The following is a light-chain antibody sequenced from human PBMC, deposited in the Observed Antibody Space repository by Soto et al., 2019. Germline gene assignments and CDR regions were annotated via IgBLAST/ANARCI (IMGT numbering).Light chain of an antibody. J-gene: IGKJ5*01. CDR2: GAS. CDR1: QSVGSSY. CDR3: QQYGSSPIT. V-gene: IGKV3-20*01. Sequence: EIVLTQSPGALSLSPGERATLSFRASQSVGSSYLAWYQQKPGQAPRLLIYGASSRATGIPDRFSGSGSATDFTFTISRLEPEDFAVYFCQQYGSSPITLGQGTRLEIK.